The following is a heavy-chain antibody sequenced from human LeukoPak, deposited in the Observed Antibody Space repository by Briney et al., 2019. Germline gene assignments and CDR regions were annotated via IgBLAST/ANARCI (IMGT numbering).Heavy chain of an antibody. V-gene: IGHV5-51*01. J-gene: IGHJ6*02. CDR3: ATSVAGNLYYYYGMDV. CDR1: GYSFTSYW. Sequence: GESLQISCKGSGYSFTSYWIGWVRQMPGKGLEWMGIIYPGDSDTRYSPSFQGQVTISADKSISTAYLQWSSLKASDTAMYYCATSVAGNLYYYYGMDVWGQGTTVTVSS. D-gene: IGHD6-19*01. CDR2: IYPGDSDT.